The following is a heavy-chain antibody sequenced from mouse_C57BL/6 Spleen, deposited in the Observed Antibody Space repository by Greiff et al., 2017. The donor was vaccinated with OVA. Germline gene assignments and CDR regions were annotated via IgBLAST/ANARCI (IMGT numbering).Heavy chain of an antibody. Sequence: QVQLQQPGAELVRPGSSVKLSCKASGYTFTSYWMDWVKQRPGQGLEWIGNIYPSDSETHYNQKFKDKATLTVDKSSSTAYMQLSSLTSEDSAVYYCAIIYYYGSSYDWGQGTTLTVSS. D-gene: IGHD1-1*01. J-gene: IGHJ2*01. CDR1: GYTFTSYW. CDR2: IYPSDSET. CDR3: AIIYYYGSSYD. V-gene: IGHV1-61*01.